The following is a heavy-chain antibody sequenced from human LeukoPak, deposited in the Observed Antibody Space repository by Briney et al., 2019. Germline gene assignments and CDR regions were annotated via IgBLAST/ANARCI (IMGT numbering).Heavy chain of an antibody. D-gene: IGHD4-17*01. Sequence: GGSLRLSCAASGFSLSTPGMHWVSQAPGKGLEWVAVISNDGDKQSYAASVKGRFTISRDNSKNTLYLEINSLTAEDTAVYYCLRGARDDYGDYYSWFDPWGQGTLVTVSS. CDR3: LRGARDDYGDYYSWFDP. J-gene: IGHJ5*02. CDR2: ISNDGDKQ. V-gene: IGHV3-30*03. CDR1: GFSLSTPG.